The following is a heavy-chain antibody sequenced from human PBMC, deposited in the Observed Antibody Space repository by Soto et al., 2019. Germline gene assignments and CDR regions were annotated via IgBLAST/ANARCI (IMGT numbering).Heavy chain of an antibody. V-gene: IGHV1-18*04. CDR2: ISAYNGNT. D-gene: IGHD3-22*01. CDR3: ARERRAYYYDSSGYYFGY. J-gene: IGHJ4*02. CDR1: GYTFTSYG. Sequence: ASVKVSCKASGYTFTSYGISWVRQAPGQGXEWMGWISAYNGNTNYAQKLQGRVTMTTDTSTSTAYMELRSLRSDDTAVYYCARERRAYYYDSSGYYFGYWGQGTLVTVSS.